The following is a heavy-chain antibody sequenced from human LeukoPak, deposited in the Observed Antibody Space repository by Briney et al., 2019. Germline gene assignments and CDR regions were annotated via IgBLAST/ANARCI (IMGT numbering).Heavy chain of an antibody. J-gene: IGHJ4*02. V-gene: IGHV3-53*04. D-gene: IGHD5-12*01. CDR1: GFTVSSNY. CDR2: IYSGGST. Sequence: GGSLRLSCAASGFTVSSNYMSWVRQAPGKGLEWVSVIYSGGSTYYADSVKGRFTISRHNSKNTLYLQMNSLRAEDTAVYYCARVGSRGGYNFGYWGQGTLVTVSS. CDR3: ARVGSRGGYNFGY.